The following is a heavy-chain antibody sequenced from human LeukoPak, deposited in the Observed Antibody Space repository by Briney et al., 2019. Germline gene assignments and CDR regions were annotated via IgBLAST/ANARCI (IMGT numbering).Heavy chain of an antibody. J-gene: IGHJ6*02. CDR3: ATRAPHYDFWSGYHGDCYYYYGMDV. CDR2: IIPIFGTA. D-gene: IGHD3-3*01. V-gene: IGHV1-69*13. Sequence: ASVKVSCKASGGTFSSYAISWVRQAPGQGLEWMGGIIPIFGTANYAQKFQGRVTITADESTSTAYMELSSLRSEDTAVYYCATRAPHYDFWSGYHGDCYYYYGMDVWGQGTTVTVSS. CDR1: GGTFSSYA.